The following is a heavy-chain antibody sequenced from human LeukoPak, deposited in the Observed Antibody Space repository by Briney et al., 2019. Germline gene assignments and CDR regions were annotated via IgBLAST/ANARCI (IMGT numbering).Heavy chain of an antibody. V-gene: IGHV3-9*01. J-gene: IGHJ4*02. CDR3: AKGDGYNVGDY. CDR2: ISWNSGNI. D-gene: IGHD5-24*01. CDR1: GFTFNNYA. Sequence: GGSLRLSCAASGFTFNNYAIHWVRQGPGKGLEWVSAISWNSGNIGYADSVKGRFTVSRDNAKNSLYLQMNSLRAEDTALYYCAKGDGYNVGDYWGQGTLVTVSS.